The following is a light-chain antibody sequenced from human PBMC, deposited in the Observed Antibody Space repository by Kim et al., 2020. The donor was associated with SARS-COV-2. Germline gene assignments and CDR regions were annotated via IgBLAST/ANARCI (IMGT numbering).Light chain of an antibody. CDR3: QQRSNWYT. V-gene: IGKV3-11*01. CDR1: QSVSSY. J-gene: IGKJ2*01. CDR2: DAS. Sequence: LSLSPGERAALSCKASQSVSSYLAWYQQKPGQAPRLLIYDASNRATGIPARFSGSGSGTDFTLTISSLEPEDFAVYYCQQRSNWYTFGQGTKLEI.